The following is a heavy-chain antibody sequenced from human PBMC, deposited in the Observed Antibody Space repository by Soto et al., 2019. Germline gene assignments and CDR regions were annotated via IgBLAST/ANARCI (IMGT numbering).Heavy chain of an antibody. Sequence: ASVKVSCKASGYSFTRHSMQWVRQAPGQGLEWMGIINPSGGSTSYAQKFQGRVTMTRDASTSTVYMELSSLRSEDTAVYYCAREAREDEQLVWDVRDWFDPWGQGTLVTVSS. CDR2: INPSGGST. D-gene: IGHD6-6*01. CDR1: GYSFTRHS. J-gene: IGHJ5*02. V-gene: IGHV1-46*01. CDR3: AREAREDEQLVWDVRDWFDP.